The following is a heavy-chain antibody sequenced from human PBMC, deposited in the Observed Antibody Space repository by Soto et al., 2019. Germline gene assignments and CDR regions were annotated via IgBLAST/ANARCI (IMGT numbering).Heavy chain of an antibody. CDR2: ISWDGGDI. CDR1: GFNFIEYA. CDR3: AKGRGYVYNGGSALDY. V-gene: IGHV3-9*01. Sequence: EVQLVESGGGLVQPGRSLRLSCAASGFNFIEYALHWVRQAPGRGLEWVSGISWDGGDIAYGDSVKGRFTISRDNAKSSLFLQMDSLRADDTALYYCAKGRGYVYNGGSALDYWGQGTLVTVSS. D-gene: IGHD5-18*01. J-gene: IGHJ4*02.